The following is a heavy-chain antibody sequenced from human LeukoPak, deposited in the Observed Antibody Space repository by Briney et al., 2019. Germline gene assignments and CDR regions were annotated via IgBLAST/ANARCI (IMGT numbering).Heavy chain of an antibody. Sequence: SGTLSLTCAVSGGSISSSNWWSWVRQPPGKGLEWIGGIYHSGSTNYNPSLKSRVTIPVDKSKNQFSLKLSSVTAADTAVYYCARWGYCSGGSCYSFGWFDPWGQGTLVTVSS. J-gene: IGHJ5*02. CDR2: IYHSGST. V-gene: IGHV4-4*02. CDR1: GGSISSSNW. D-gene: IGHD2-15*01. CDR3: ARWGYCSGGSCYSFGWFDP.